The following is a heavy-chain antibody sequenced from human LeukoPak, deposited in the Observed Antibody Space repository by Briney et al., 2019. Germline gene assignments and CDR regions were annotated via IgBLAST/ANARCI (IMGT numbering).Heavy chain of an antibody. D-gene: IGHD6-19*01. CDR3: ARDAAGYSSGWYVGY. CDR2: ISYDGSNK. CDR1: GFTFSSYA. J-gene: IGHJ4*02. Sequence: GRSLRLSCAASGFTFSSYAMHWVRQAPGKGLEWVAVISYDGSNKYYADSVKGRFTISRDNSKNTLYLQMNSLRAEDTAVYYCARDAAGYSSGWYVGYWGQGTLVTVSS. V-gene: IGHV3-30-3*01.